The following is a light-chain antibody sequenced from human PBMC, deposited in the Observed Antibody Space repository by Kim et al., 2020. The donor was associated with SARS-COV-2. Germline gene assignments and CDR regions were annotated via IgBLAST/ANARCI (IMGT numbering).Light chain of an antibody. CDR2: DSS. J-gene: IGKJ5*01. CDR1: QSVRTF. V-gene: IGKV3-11*01. CDR3: QQRGNWPPIT. Sequence: SPGESAPRPRRASQSVRTFLAWFPPKPGQAPQLLICDSSKRATGIPARFRGSGSGTDFTLPISSREPEGFAIYYCQQRGNWPPITLGPGTRLEIK.